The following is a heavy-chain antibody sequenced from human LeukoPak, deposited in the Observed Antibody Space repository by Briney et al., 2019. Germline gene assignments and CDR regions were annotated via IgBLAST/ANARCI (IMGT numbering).Heavy chain of an antibody. Sequence: GGSLRLSCAASGLTFSSYGMHWVRQAPGKGLEWVAVISYDGSNRYYADSVKGRFTISRDNSKNTLYLQMNSLRAEDTAVYYCARATWFGELLSDYWGQGTLVTVSS. CDR1: GLTFSSYG. J-gene: IGHJ4*02. CDR3: ARATWFGELLSDY. V-gene: IGHV3-30*03. CDR2: ISYDGSNR. D-gene: IGHD3-10*01.